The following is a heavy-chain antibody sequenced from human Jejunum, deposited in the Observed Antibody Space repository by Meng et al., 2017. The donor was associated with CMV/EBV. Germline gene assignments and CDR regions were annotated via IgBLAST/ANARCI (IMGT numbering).Heavy chain of an antibody. CDR3: ARVPRGYSYGWLGDYYYYYGMDV. V-gene: IGHV3-30-3*01. D-gene: IGHD5-18*01. CDR2: ISYDGSNK. J-gene: IGHJ6*02. Sequence: WVRQAPGKGLEWVAVISYDGSNKYYADSVKGRFTISRDNSKNTLYLQMNSLRAEDTAVYYCARVPRGYSYGWLGDYYYYYGMDVWGQGTTVTVSS.